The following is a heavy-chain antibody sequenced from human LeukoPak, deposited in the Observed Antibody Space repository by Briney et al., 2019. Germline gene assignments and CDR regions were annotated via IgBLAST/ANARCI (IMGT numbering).Heavy chain of an antibody. CDR2: INHSGST. CDR1: GGSFSGYY. CDR3: ARGFNYLKKLLWFGELLDLDRWFDP. J-gene: IGHJ5*02. Sequence: NPSETLSLTCAVYGGSFSGYYWSWIRQPPGKGLEWIGEINHSGSTNYNPSLKSRVTISVDTSKNQFSLKLSSVTAADTAVYYCARGFNYLKKLLWFGELLDLDRWFDPWGQGTLVTVSS. V-gene: IGHV4-34*01. D-gene: IGHD3-10*01.